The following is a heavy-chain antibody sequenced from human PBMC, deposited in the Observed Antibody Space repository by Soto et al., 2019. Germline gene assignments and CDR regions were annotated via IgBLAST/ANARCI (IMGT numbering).Heavy chain of an antibody. D-gene: IGHD3-10*01. CDR1: GFTFTNHA. J-gene: IGHJ4*02. CDR2: ISGSGGGT. CDR3: ARGGGRFGEVTLSFDH. V-gene: IGHV3-23*04. Sequence: EVQLVESGGVLVQPGGSLRVSCAASGFTFTNHAMSWVRQAPGTGLEWVSAISGSGGGTYYADSVKGRFTISRANSDNTMHRQMHSLRAAATAAYLCARGGGRFGEVTLSFDHWGQGTLVTVSS.